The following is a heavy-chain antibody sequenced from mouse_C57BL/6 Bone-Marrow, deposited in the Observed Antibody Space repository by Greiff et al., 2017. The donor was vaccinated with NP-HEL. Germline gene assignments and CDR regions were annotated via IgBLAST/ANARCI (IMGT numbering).Heavy chain of an antibody. V-gene: IGHV1-72*01. Sequence: QVQLKQPGAELVKPGASVKLSCKASGYTFTSYWMHWVKQRPGRGLEWIGRIDPNSGGTKYNEKFKSKATLTVDKPSSTAYMQLSSLTSEDSAVYYCARNGGSPLRRGYFDVWGTGTTVTVSS. CDR2: IDPNSGGT. D-gene: IGHD1-1*01. CDR1: GYTFTSYW. J-gene: IGHJ1*03. CDR3: ARNGGSPLRRGYFDV.